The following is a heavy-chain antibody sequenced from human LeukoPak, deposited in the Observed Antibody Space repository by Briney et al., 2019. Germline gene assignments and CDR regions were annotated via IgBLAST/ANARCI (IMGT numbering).Heavy chain of an antibody. Sequence: GGSLRLSCAASGFTFSAYSMNWVRQAPGKGLEWVSSISTSNTYIYYADSVKGRFTISRDNAKNSLYLQMNSLRAEDTAVYYCARDSYGNSGYYYVSDYWGQGTLVTVSS. CDR2: ISTSNTYI. V-gene: IGHV3-21*06. J-gene: IGHJ4*02. D-gene: IGHD3-22*01. CDR1: GFTFSAYS. CDR3: ARDSYGNSGYYYVSDY.